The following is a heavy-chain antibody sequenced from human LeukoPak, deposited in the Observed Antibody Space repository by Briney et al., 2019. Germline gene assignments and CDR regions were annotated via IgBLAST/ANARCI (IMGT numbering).Heavy chain of an antibody. Sequence: GASVKVSCKASGYTFTSYGISWVRQAPGQGLEWMGWISPYNGNTDYSQKLQGRVTMTTDTSTSTAYMELRSLRSDDTAVYYCSRDLPYSSSWESIDYWGQGTLVTVSS. CDR1: GYTFTSYG. D-gene: IGHD6-13*01. J-gene: IGHJ4*02. CDR3: SRDLPYSSSWESIDY. CDR2: ISPYNGNT. V-gene: IGHV1-18*01.